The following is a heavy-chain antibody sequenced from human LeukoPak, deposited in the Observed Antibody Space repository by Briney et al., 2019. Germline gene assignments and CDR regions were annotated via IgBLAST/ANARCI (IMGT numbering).Heavy chain of an antibody. CDR2: MYYSGST. Sequence: SETLSLICTVSGGSISSGGYSWSWIRQHPGKGLEWIVYMYYSGSTYYNPSLKSRVTISVDTSKNQFSLKLSSVTAADTAVYYCARVEMATISGYFFDYWGQGTLVTVSS. J-gene: IGHJ4*02. V-gene: IGHV4-31*03. CDR3: ARVEMATISGYFFDY. D-gene: IGHD5-24*01. CDR1: GGSISSGGYS.